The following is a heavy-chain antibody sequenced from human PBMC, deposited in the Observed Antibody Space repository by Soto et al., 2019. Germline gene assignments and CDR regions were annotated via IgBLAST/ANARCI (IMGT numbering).Heavy chain of an antibody. V-gene: IGHV3-30*18. CDR2: ISYDGSNK. Sequence: QVQLVESGGGVVQPGRSLRLSCAASGFTFSSYGMHWVRQAPGKGLEWVAVISYDGSNKYYADSVKGRFTISRDNSKNTLYLQMNSLRAEDTSVYYCAKDRSSSTRGYYYYVMDVWGQGTTVTVSS. J-gene: IGHJ6*02. CDR3: AKDRSSSTRGYYYYVMDV. D-gene: IGHD2-2*01. CDR1: GFTFSSYG.